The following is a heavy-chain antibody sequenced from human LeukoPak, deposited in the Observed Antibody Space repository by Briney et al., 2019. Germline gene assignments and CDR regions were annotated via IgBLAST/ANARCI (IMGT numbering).Heavy chain of an antibody. CDR3: ARGWRRGDYYDSSGPIQGSYYYYYYMDV. Sequence: GGSLRLSCVASGFIFSNYWMSWVRQVPGKGLEWVANMKQDGREKYLVDSVKGRFTIYRDNTKSSVYLQMNSLTDEDTAVYYCARGWRRGDYYDSSGPIQGSYYYYYYMDVWGKGTTVTISS. V-gene: IGHV3-7*01. CDR2: MKQDGREK. CDR1: GFIFSNYW. D-gene: IGHD3-22*01. J-gene: IGHJ6*03.